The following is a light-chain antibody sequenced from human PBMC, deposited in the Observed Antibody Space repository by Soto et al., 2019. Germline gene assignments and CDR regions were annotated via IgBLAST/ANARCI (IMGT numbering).Light chain of an antibody. CDR1: SGSIASNY. V-gene: IGLV6-57*04. J-gene: IGLJ1*01. CDR3: QSYDSSNQV. Sequence: LTQPHSVSESPGRTVTISCTRSSGSIASNYVQWYHQRPGNAPTTVIYEDNQRPSGVPDRFSGSIDSSSNSASLTISGLETEDEADYYCQSYDSSNQVFGTGTKLTVL. CDR2: EDN.